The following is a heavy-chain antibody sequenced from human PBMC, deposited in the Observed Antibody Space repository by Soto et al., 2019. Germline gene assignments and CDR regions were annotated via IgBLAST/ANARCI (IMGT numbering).Heavy chain of an antibody. J-gene: IGHJ6*02. CDR3: ASEESVLVRGPRGHYYYGMDV. CDR2: IYYTGST. CDR1: GGSISSYS. D-gene: IGHD2-2*01. V-gene: IGHV4-59*01. Sequence: SETLSLTCTVSGGSISSYSWTWIRQPPGKGLEWIGYIYYTGSTNYNPSLESRVTISLDTSKNQFSLRLSSVAAADTAVYYCASEESVLVRGPRGHYYYGMDVAGHGTTLT.